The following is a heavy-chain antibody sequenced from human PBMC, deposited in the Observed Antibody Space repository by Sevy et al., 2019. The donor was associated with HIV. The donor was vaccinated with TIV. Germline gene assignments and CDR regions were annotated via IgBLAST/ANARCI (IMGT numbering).Heavy chain of an antibody. CDR1: GYTFTSYG. CDR2: ISAYNGNT. J-gene: IGHJ6*02. V-gene: IGHV1-18*01. CDR3: ARDSKERFLEWLLEAYGMDV. Sequence: ASVKVSCKASGYTFTSYGISWVRQAPGQGLEWMGWISAYNGNTNYAQKLQGRVTMTTDTSTSTAYMELRSLRSDDTAVYYCARDSKERFLEWLLEAYGMDVWGQRTTVTVSS. D-gene: IGHD3-3*01.